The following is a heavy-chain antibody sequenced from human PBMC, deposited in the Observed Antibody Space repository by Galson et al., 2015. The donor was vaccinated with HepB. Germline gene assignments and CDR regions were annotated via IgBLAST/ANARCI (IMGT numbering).Heavy chain of an antibody. V-gene: IGHV4-39*01. CDR2: IYYSGST. Sequence: SLTCTVSGGSISSSSYYWGWIRQPPGKGLEWIGSIYYSGSTYYNPSLKSRVTISVDTSKNQFSLKLSSVTAADTAVYYCARPSMVRGVPSYYFDYWGQGTLVTVSS. CDR1: GGSISSSSYY. J-gene: IGHJ4*02. D-gene: IGHD3-10*01. CDR3: ARPSMVRGVPSYYFDY.